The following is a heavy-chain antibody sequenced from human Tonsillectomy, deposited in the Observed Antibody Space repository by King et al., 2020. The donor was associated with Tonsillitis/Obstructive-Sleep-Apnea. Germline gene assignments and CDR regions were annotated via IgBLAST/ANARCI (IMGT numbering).Heavy chain of an antibody. CDR3: ARDKEYSRGNNFDF. CDR2: INSDGSNT. CDR1: GFTFSSYW. D-gene: IGHD6-6*01. V-gene: IGHV3-74*01. J-gene: IGHJ4*02. Sequence: VQLVESGGGLVQPGGSLRLSCAASGFTFSSYWMHWVRQAPGEGLVWVSRINSDGSNTTYADSVKGRFTISRDNAKNTLYLQMNSLRADDTAVYYCARDKEYSRGNNFDFWGQGTLVTVSS.